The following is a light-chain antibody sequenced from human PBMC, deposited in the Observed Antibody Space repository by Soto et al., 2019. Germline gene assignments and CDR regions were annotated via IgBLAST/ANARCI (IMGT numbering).Light chain of an antibody. CDR2: IDI. CDR1: VLAKKY. V-gene: IGLV3-27*01. Sequence: SYELTQPSSVSVSPGQTARITCSGDVLAKKYARWFQQQPGQAPVLVIYIDIERPSGIPERFSGFSSGTTVTLTISGAQVDDEDDYYGYSAADNNLVFGGGTKLTVL. CDR3: YSAADNNLV. J-gene: IGLJ2*01.